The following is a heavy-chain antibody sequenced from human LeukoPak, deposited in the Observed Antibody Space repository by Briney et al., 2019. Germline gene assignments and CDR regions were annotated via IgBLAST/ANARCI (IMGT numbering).Heavy chain of an antibody. CDR3: ARQPYYYDSSGYYPFDY. D-gene: IGHD3-22*01. V-gene: IGHV4-59*08. CDR2: IYYSGST. Sequence: SETLSLTCTVSGGSISSYYWSWIRQPPGKGLEWIGYIYYSGSTNYNPSLKSRVTISVDTSKNQFSLKLSSVTAADTAVYYCARQPYYYDSSGYYPFDYWGQGTLVTVSS. J-gene: IGHJ4*02. CDR1: GGSISSYY.